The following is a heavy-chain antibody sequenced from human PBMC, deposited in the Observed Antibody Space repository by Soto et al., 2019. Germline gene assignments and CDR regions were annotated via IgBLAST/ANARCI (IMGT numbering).Heavy chain of an antibody. V-gene: IGHV4-30-4*01. D-gene: IGHD2-8*02. Sequence: QVQLEQSGPGLVKPSQTLSLTCNISGGSISSVNHYWSWIRQSPGEGLEWIGYIFDRGTTHYNPSLKGRVTRTGDTAKTQFSLTIHSVTVADTAVYYCAREVAGTGAFDYWGQGTRVTVSS. J-gene: IGHJ4*02. CDR3: AREVAGTGAFDY. CDR2: IFDRGTT. CDR1: GGSISSVNHY.